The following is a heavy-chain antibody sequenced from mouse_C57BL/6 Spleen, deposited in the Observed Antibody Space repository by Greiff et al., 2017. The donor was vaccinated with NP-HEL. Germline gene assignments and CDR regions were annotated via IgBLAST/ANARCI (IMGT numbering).Heavy chain of an antibody. CDR3: ARGENYRGYYAMDY. V-gene: IGHV5-17*01. J-gene: IGHJ4*01. CDR1: GFTFSDYG. Sequence: EVRLVESGGGLVKPGGSLKLSCAASGFTFSDYGMHWVRQAPEKGLEWVAYISSGSSTIYYADTVKGRFTISRDNAKNTLFLQMTSLRSEDTAMYYCARGENYRGYYAMDYWGQGTSVTVSS. CDR2: ISSGSSTI. D-gene: IGHD2-12*01.